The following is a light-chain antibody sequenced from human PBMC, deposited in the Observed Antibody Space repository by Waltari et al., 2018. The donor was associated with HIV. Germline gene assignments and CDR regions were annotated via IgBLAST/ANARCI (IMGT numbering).Light chain of an antibody. CDR2: EVT. V-gene: IGLV2-8*01. CDR3: SSYAGSNTYV. J-gene: IGLJ1*01. Sequence: HSALTQPPSASGSPGQSVTISCTGTSSDVGVCNHVCWYQHHPAKAPKLLVYEVTKRPAGVTDRFSGSKSGNTASLTVSGLRPEDEADYYCSSYAGSNTYVFGTGTILTVV. CDR1: SSDVGVCNH.